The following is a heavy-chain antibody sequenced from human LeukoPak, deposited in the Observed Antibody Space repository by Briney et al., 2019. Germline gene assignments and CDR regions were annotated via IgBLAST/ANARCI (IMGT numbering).Heavy chain of an antibody. CDR3: ARCGRSLSLDY. J-gene: IGHJ4*02. Sequence: SGPTLVNPTLPLTLTSTFSGFSLSTSGMCVSWIRQPPGKALEWLARIDWDDDKYYSTSLKTRLTISKDTSKNQVVLTMTNMDPVDTATYYCARCGRSLSLDYWGQGTLVTVSS. V-gene: IGHV2-70*11. CDR2: IDWDDDK. CDR1: GFSLSTSGMC. D-gene: IGHD1-26*01.